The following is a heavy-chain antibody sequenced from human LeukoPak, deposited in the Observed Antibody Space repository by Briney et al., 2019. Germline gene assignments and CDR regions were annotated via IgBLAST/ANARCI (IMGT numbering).Heavy chain of an antibody. CDR1: GYTFPSYA. J-gene: IGHJ4*02. V-gene: IGHV1-3*01. CDR3: ARAETYDYDNSGYSFDY. D-gene: IGHD3-22*01. CDR2: INAGNGNT. Sequence: GASVKVSCKASGYTFPSYAMHWVRQAPGQRLEWMGWINAGNGNTKYSQKFQGRVTITKDTSASTACMELSSLRSEDTAVYYCARAETYDYDNSGYSFDYWGQGTLVTVSS.